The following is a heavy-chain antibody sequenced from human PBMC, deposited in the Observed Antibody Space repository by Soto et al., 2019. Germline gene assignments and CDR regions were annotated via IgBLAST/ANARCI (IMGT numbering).Heavy chain of an antibody. CDR2: IIPMFGTA. CDR3: ARKIAAAGTIESDYYYYGMDV. Sequence: QVQLVQSGAEVRKPGSSVKVSCKASGGTFSTYAINWVRQAPGQGLEWMGGIIPMFGTANYAQKFQGRVTITADESTSTAYMELSSLRSEDTAVYYCARKIAAAGTIESDYYYYGMDVWGQGTTVTVSS. J-gene: IGHJ6*02. CDR1: GGTFSTYA. D-gene: IGHD6-13*01. V-gene: IGHV1-69*12.